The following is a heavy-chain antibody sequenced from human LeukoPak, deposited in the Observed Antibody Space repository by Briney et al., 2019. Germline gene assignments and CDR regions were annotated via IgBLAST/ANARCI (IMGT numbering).Heavy chain of an antibody. V-gene: IGHV4-59*01. J-gene: IGHJ4*02. CDR2: IFYSGGT. CDR3: AAHYDSSGYYPLGW. Sequence: SETLSLTCTVSGGSISSYYWSWIRQPPGKGLEWIGYIFYSGGTNYNPSPKSRVTISVDTSKNQFSLRLRSVTAADTAVYYCAAHYDSSGYYPLGWWGQGTLVTVSS. CDR1: GGSISSYY. D-gene: IGHD3-22*01.